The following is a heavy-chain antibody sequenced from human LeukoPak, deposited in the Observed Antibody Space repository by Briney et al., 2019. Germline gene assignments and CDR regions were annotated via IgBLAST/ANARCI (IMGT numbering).Heavy chain of an antibody. CDR2: INHSGST. Sequence: SETLSLTCAVYGGSFSGYYWSWIRQPPGKGLEWIGEINHSGSTNYNPSLKSRVTISVDTSKNQFSLKLSSVTAADTAVYYCARVVLNFWSGYSPFDYWGQGTLVTVSS. J-gene: IGHJ4*02. CDR3: ARVVLNFWSGYSPFDY. V-gene: IGHV4-34*01. D-gene: IGHD3-3*01. CDR1: GGSFSGYY.